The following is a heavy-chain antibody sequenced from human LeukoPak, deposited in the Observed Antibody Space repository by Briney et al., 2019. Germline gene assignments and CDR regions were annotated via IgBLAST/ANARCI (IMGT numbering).Heavy chain of an antibody. Sequence: SETLSLTCAVYGGSSSGYYWSWLRQSPGKGLEWIGKINHDGTTNYNPSLKSRVTMSVDTSKNQFSLKLTSVTAADTAVYYCAREDCSGGDCYWFDSWGQGTLVAVSS. D-gene: IGHD2-15*01. J-gene: IGHJ5*01. CDR3: AREDCSGGDCYWFDS. CDR2: INHDGTT. CDR1: GGSSSGYY. V-gene: IGHV4-34*01.